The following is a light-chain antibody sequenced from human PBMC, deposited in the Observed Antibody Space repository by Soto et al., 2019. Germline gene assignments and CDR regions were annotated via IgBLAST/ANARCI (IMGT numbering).Light chain of an antibody. Sequence: QSALTQPASVSGSPGQSITISCTGTSSDVGSYNLVSWYQQHPGKAPKLMIYEGSKRPSGVSNRFAGSKSGNTASLTISGIQAEDEADYYCFSYAGSSTLVFGGGTKLTVL. V-gene: IGLV2-23*01. CDR2: EGS. CDR1: SSDVGSYNL. J-gene: IGLJ2*01. CDR3: FSYAGSSTLV.